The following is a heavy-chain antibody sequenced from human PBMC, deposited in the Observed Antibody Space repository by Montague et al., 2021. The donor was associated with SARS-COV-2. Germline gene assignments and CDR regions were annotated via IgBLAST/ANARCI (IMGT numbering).Heavy chain of an antibody. V-gene: IGHV4-59*11. Sequence: SETLSLTCTVPAGSLLRHYCSWIRQPPGKAVSLIGYVYYTGSTKYNPTRKSRVTMSVDTPKNRLCLSLRSLTAADTAVYYCARAQNTCFIANCVNYFDIWGLGALVTVSS. CDR1: AGSLLRHY. CDR2: VYYTGST. D-gene: IGHD1-1*01. CDR3: ARAQNTCFIANCVNYFDI. J-gene: IGHJ4*02.